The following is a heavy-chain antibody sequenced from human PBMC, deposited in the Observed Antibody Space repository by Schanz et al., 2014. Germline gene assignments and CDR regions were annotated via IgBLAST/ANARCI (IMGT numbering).Heavy chain of an antibody. D-gene: IGHD3-22*01. CDR2: ISWNSRSI. CDR3: AKDVTTIVVISEGFDV. Sequence: EVQLVESGGGLVQPGRSLRLACDASGFTFHEYAMQWVRQAPGQGLEWVSGISWNSRSIGYAASVEGRFTISRDNAKGSLYLQMNSLRPEDTSLYYCAKDVTTIVVISEGFDVWGQGTAVTVSS. CDR1: GFTFHEYA. V-gene: IGHV3-9*01. J-gene: IGHJ3*01.